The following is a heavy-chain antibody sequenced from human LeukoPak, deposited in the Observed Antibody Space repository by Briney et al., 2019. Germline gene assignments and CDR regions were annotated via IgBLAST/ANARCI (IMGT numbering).Heavy chain of an antibody. J-gene: IGHJ4*02. Sequence: SETLSLTCTVSGGSISSYYWSWIRQPPGKGLEWIGYIYYSGSTNYNPSLKSRVTISVDTSRNQFSLKLSSETAADTAVYYCARDHLNYGSGRNKAYYFDYWGQGTLVTVSS. CDR2: IYYSGST. CDR3: ARDHLNYGSGRNKAYYFDY. V-gene: IGHV4-59*12. CDR1: GGSISSYY. D-gene: IGHD3-10*01.